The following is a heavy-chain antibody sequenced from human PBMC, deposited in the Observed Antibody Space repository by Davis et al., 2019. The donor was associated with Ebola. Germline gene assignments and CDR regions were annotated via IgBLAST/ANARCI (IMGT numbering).Heavy chain of an antibody. CDR2: IIPIFGTA. J-gene: IGHJ2*01. CDR1: GGTFSSYA. V-gene: IGHV1-69*13. CDR3: ARGFFGDWYFDL. D-gene: IGHD2-15*01. Sequence: SVKVSCKASGGTFSSYAISWVRQAPGQGLEWMGGIIPIFGTANYAQKFQGRVTITADESTSTAYMELSSLRSGDTAVYYCARGFFGDWYFDLWGRGTLVTVSS.